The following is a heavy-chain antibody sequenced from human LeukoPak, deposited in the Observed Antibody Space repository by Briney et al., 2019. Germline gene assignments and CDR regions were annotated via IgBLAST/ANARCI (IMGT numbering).Heavy chain of an antibody. Sequence: GGTLTLSCAASAFTFSSYWMSWVREAAGNGLESVTNIKQDGSEKYYVDSVKGRFTISRDNAKNSLYLQMNSLRAEDTAVYYCAREGAVAVFDYWGQGTLVTASS. D-gene: IGHD6-19*01. CDR2: IKQDGSEK. CDR3: AREGAVAVFDY. V-gene: IGHV3-7*03. J-gene: IGHJ4*02. CDR1: AFTFSSYW.